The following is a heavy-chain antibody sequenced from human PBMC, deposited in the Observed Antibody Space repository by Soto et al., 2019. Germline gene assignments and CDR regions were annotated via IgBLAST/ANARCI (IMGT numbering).Heavy chain of an antibody. CDR1: GGSISGSYYY. Sequence: SETLSLTCAVSGGSISGSYYYWGWLRQSPGKGPEWIGSVFYTGFTSYNPSLESRVSVSGDTSKNQFSLKPSSVTAADTAVYYCPVSESATTTLFDSYYYGMDVWGQGTTVTVSS. D-gene: IGHD1-1*01. CDR3: PVSESATTTLFDSYYYGMDV. V-gene: IGHV4-39*01. CDR2: VFYTGFT. J-gene: IGHJ6*02.